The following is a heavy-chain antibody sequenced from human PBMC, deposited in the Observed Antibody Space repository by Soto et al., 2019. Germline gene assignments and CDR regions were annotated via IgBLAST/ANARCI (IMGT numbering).Heavy chain of an antibody. CDR3: AKGYSSGWHSSLSS. Sequence: EVQLLESGGGLVQPGGSLRLSCAASGFNFSNYGVSWVRQAPGKGLECVSGITGSGDRTSYADSVKERFTVSRDNSKNTLSLQMNSLRVEDTAIYYCAKGYSSGWHSSLSSWGQGTLVIVSS. J-gene: IGHJ5*02. V-gene: IGHV3-23*01. CDR2: ITGSGDRT. CDR1: GFNFSNYG. D-gene: IGHD6-19*01.